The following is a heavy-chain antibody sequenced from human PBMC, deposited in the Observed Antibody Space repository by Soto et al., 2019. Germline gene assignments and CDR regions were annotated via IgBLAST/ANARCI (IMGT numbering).Heavy chain of an antibody. CDR3: AKELYDSSDNYDY. V-gene: IGHV3-30*18. CDR1: GFTFNNYG. CDR2: ISYDESNK. Sequence: GGSLRLSCAASGFTFNNYGMHWVRQAPGKGLEWVVVISYDESNKYYADSVKGRFTISRDNSKNTLYLQMNSLRAEDTAVYYCAKELYDSSDNYDYWGQGTLVTVSS. D-gene: IGHD3-22*01. J-gene: IGHJ4*02.